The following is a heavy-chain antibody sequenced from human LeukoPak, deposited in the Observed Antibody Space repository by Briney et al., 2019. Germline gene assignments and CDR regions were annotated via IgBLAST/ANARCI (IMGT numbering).Heavy chain of an antibody. CDR2: ISGSGDNT. Sequence: PGGSLRLSCAASGFTFSSYAMSWVRQVPGKGLEWVSVISGSGDNTYYADSVKGRFTISRDNSKNMLYLQMNSLRAEDTAVYYCAKDRSSGWSYSDYWGQGTLVTVSS. CDR1: GFTFSSYA. J-gene: IGHJ4*02. V-gene: IGHV3-23*01. D-gene: IGHD6-19*01. CDR3: AKDRSSGWSYSDY.